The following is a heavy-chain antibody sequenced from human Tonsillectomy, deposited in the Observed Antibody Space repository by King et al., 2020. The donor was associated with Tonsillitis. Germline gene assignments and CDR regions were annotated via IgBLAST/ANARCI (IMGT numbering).Heavy chain of an antibody. D-gene: IGHD6-19*01. Sequence: VQLVESGGGLVQPGGSLRLSCAASGFAFSSYAMSWVRQAPGKGLEWVSSISGSGGSTYYADSVKGRFTLSRDNSKNTLYLQMNSLRAEDTALYSCAKFSVAGAYDYWRQGTLVTVSS. CDR3: AKFSVAGAYDY. J-gene: IGHJ4*02. V-gene: IGHV3-23*04. CDR2: ISGSGGST. CDR1: GFAFSSYA.